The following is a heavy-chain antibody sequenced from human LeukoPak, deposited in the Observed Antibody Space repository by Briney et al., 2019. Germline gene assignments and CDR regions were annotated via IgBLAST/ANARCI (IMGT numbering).Heavy chain of an antibody. CDR2: INHSGST. Sequence: SETLSLTCTVSGGSISRSTYYWSWIRQPPGKGLEWIGEINHSGSTNYNPSLKSRVTISVDTSKNQFSLKLSSVTAADTAVYYCARGRGYGPYFDYWGQGTLVTVSS. J-gene: IGHJ4*02. CDR3: ARGRGYGPYFDY. D-gene: IGHD5-18*01. CDR1: GGSISRSTYY. V-gene: IGHV4-39*07.